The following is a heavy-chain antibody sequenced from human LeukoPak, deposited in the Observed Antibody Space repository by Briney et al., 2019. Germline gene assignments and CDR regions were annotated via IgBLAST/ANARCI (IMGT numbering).Heavy chain of an antibody. D-gene: IGHD3-22*01. V-gene: IGHV3-23*01. J-gene: IGHJ4*02. CDR2: IRGNADTT. Sequence: GGSLRLSCAASGFTFDDYAMHWVRQAPGKGLEWVSAIRGNADTTYYADYVKGRFTIFRDNYNNMLYLQMNSLRVEDTAVYYCAKGHGDASGYYYFDSWGQGTLVTVSS. CDR3: AKGHGDASGYYYFDS. CDR1: GFTFDDYA.